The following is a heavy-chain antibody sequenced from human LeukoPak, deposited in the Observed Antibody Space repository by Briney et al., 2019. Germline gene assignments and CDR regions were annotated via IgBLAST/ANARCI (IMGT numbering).Heavy chain of an antibody. J-gene: IGHJ4*02. CDR2: ISGSGGST. D-gene: IGHD1-26*01. V-gene: IGHV3-23*01. CDR3: AKVGATVSVFSQDY. CDR1: GFTFSSYA. Sequence: GGSLRLSCAASGFTFSSYAMSWVRQAPGKGLEWVSAISGSGGSTYYADSVKGRFTISRDSSRNTLYLQMNSLRAEDTAVYYCAKVGATVSVFSQDYWGQGTLVTVSS.